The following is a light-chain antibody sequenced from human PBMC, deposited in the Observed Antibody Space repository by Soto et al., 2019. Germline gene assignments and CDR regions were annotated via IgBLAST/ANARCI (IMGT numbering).Light chain of an antibody. CDR2: WAS. J-gene: IGKJ1*01. Sequence: DIVLTQSPDSLAVSLGERATINCMSSQSVLYSSNNKNYLAWYQQKPGQPPKLLIYWASTRESGVPDRFSGSGSATDFTLTISSLQAEDVAVYYCQQYYRPWTFGQGTKVEIK. CDR1: QSVLYSSNNKNY. V-gene: IGKV4-1*01. CDR3: QQYYRPWT.